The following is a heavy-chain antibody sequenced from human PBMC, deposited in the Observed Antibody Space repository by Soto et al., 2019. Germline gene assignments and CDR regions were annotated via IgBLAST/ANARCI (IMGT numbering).Heavy chain of an antibody. Sequence: GGSLRLSCAASGFTFSSFGMHWVRQAPGKGLEWVAVISYDGTEEKYADSVKGRATVSRDNSKNTVYLQMNRLRGDDSAIYYCAKGRFDVVTISPFDHWGQGTLVTVSS. CDR2: ISYDGTEE. D-gene: IGHD3-3*02. J-gene: IGHJ4*01. CDR3: AKGRFDVVTISPFDH. V-gene: IGHV3-30*18. CDR1: GFTFSSFG.